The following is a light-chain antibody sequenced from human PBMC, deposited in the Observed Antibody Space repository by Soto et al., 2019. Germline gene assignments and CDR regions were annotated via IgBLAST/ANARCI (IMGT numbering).Light chain of an antibody. Sequence: QSALTPPASVSGSPGQSITISCTGTSSDVGGYNYVSWYQQHHGKAPKLMIYDVSNRPSGVSNRFSGSKSGNTASLTISGLQAEDEADYYCSSYTSTNTPGVFGPGTKLNVL. CDR2: DVS. V-gene: IGLV2-14*01. CDR3: SSYTSTNTPGV. J-gene: IGLJ1*01. CDR1: SSDVGGYNY.